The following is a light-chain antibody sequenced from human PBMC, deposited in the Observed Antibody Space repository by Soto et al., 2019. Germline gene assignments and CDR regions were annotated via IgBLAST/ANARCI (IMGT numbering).Light chain of an antibody. V-gene: IGKV1-5*01. CDR1: QSISSW. CDR3: QQYNTYPWT. Sequence: DIKMTQSPATLSASVGDRVTITCRASQSISSWLAWYQQKPGKVPKLLIDDASSLESGVPSRFSGSVSGTEFTLTISSLQPDDFATYYCQQYNTYPWTFGQGTKVEIK. J-gene: IGKJ1*01. CDR2: DAS.